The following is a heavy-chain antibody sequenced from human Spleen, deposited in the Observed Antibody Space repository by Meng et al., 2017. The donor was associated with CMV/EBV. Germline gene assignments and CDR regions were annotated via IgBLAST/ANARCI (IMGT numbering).Heavy chain of an antibody. J-gene: IGHJ5*02. CDR1: LTAGGVG. D-gene: IGHD3-10*01. CDR2: IYWDDDK. V-gene: IGHV2-5*02. CDR3: AHSSGLLWFGELYGRWFDP. Sequence: LTAGGVGVGWIRQPPGKALEWLALIYWDDDKRYSPSLENRLTITRDASKTQVVLIMTNMDPVDTATYYCAHSSGLLWFGELYGRWFDPWGQGTLVTVSS.